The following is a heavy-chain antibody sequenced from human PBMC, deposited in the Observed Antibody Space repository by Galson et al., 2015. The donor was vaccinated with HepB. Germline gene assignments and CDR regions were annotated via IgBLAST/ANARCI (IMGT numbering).Heavy chain of an antibody. CDR1: GFTFNVYA. J-gene: IGHJ4*02. Sequence: SLRLSCAVSGFTFNVYAMSWVRQAPGKGLEWVSSISGSGDSTYYVDSVKGRFTISRDKAKNTLFLQMNNLRADDTAVYYCAKGLFADHDRFWDNWGQGTLVTISS. V-gene: IGHV3-23*01. D-gene: IGHD3-10*02. CDR3: AKGLFADHDRFWDN. CDR2: ISGSGDST.